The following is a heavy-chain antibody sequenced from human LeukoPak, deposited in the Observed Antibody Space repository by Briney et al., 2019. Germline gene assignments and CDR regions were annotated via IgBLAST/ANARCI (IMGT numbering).Heavy chain of an antibody. CDR3: ARDRTAMGYCGGDCYPNWFDP. J-gene: IGHJ5*02. CDR2: IYHSGST. Sequence: SQTLSLTCTVSGGSISSGGYYWSWIRQPPGKGLEWIGYIYHSGSTYYNPSLRSRVTISVDRSKNQFSLKLSSVTAADTAVYYCARDRTAMGYCGGDCYPNWFDPWGQGTLVTVSS. D-gene: IGHD2-21*01. V-gene: IGHV4-30-2*01. CDR1: GGSISSGGYY.